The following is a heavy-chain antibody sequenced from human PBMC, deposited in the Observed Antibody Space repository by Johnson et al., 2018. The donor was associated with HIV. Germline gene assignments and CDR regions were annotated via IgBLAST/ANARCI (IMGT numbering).Heavy chain of an antibody. V-gene: IGHV3-49*03. CDR2: IRTKAYGGTT. J-gene: IGHJ3*01. CDR1: GFKFGDFA. D-gene: IGHD2-21*02. Sequence: VQLVESGGGLVQPGRSLTLSCTASGFKFGDFAMSWFRQAPGKGLEWVSFIRTKAYGGTTDYAASVKGRFTISRDDSKSTAHLQMNSLKIEDTAIYYCSGGRDLRAFDLWGQGTMVTVSS. CDR3: SGGRDLRAFDL.